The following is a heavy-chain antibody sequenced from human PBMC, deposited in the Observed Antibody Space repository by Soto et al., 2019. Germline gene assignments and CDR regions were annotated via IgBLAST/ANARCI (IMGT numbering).Heavy chain of an antibody. V-gene: IGHV1-69*13. CDR1: GGTFSSYA. D-gene: IGHD2-2*01. J-gene: IGHJ6*02. CDR2: IIPIFGTA. Sequence: GASVKVSCKASGGTFSSYAISWVRQAPGQGLEWMGGIIPIFGTANYAQNFQGRVTITADESTSTAYLELSSLRSEDTAVYYCARGYDIVVVPAAIAYYGMDVWGQGTTVTVSS. CDR3: ARGYDIVVVPAAIAYYGMDV.